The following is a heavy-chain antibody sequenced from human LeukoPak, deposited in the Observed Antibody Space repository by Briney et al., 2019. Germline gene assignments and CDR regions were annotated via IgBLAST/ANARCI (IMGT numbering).Heavy chain of an antibody. Sequence: KPSETLSLTCTVSGGSISSSSYYWGWIRQPPGKGLEWIGSIYYSGSTYYNPSLKSRVTISVDTSKNQFSLKLSSVTAADTAVYYCARGWEKTYYYGSGSSRPFDYWGQGTLVTVSS. D-gene: IGHD3-10*01. CDR1: GGSISSSSYY. J-gene: IGHJ4*02. CDR2: IYYSGST. V-gene: IGHV4-39*07. CDR3: ARGWEKTYYYGSGSSRPFDY.